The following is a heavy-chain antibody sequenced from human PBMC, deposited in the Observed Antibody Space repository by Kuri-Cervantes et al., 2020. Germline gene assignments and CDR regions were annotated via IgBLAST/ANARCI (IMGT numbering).Heavy chain of an antibody. CDR2: MNPNSCKT. J-gene: IGHJ6*03. CDR3: ARSAYYDFWSGYFSVFYYYMDV. D-gene: IGHD3-3*01. CDR1: GYTFTSYD. V-gene: IGHV1-8*02. Sequence: SVKVSCQASGYTFTSYDINWVRQATGQGLEWMGWMNPNSCKTGYAQKFQGRVTITRNTSISTAYMELSSLRSEETAVYYCARSAYYDFWSGYFSVFYYYMDVWGKGTPVTVSS.